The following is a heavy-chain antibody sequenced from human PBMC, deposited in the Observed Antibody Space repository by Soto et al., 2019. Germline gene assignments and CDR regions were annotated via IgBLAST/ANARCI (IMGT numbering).Heavy chain of an antibody. D-gene: IGHD3-16*02. CDR2: IFSNDEK. CDR1: GFSLSDARMG. V-gene: IGHV2-26*01. J-gene: IGHJ5*02. CDR3: GRIRGDYIWGSYRSRSFDT. Sequence: QVTLKESGPVLVKHTETLTLTCTVSGFSLSDARMGVTWIRQPPGKALEWLANIFSNDEKSYSTSLQSRLTISKDPSKSQVVLTRANMDPVDTDTYYCGRIRGDYIWGSYRSRSFDTWGQGTLVTVSS.